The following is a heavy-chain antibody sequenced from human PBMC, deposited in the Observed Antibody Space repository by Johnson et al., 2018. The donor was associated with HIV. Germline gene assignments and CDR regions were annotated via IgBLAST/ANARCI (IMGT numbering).Heavy chain of an antibody. V-gene: IGHV3-20*04. CDR3: ARDRFGDSDAFDI. CDR1: GFTFDYYG. CDR2: INWNGGRT. D-gene: IGHD4-17*01. Sequence: EKLVESGGGVVRPGGSLRLSCAASGFTFDYYGMSWVRQAPGKGLEWVSGINWNGGRTGYADSVMGRFTISRDNAKNSLFLQMNSLRAEDTALYYCARDRFGDSDAFDIWGQGTMVTVSS. J-gene: IGHJ3*02.